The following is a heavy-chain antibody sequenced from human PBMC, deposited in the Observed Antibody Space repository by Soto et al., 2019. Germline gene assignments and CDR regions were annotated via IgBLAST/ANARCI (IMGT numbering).Heavy chain of an antibody. Sequence: SDTLSLTFTVSGGSISSAYYYWSWIRQPPGKGLEWIGYIFYSGSTYFNPSLKSRVTISVDTSKNQFSLKLRSVTAADTAVFYCARGYGDYDNWFDPWGQGTLVTVSS. J-gene: IGHJ5*02. CDR1: GGSISSAYYY. D-gene: IGHD4-17*01. CDR2: IFYSGST. V-gene: IGHV4-30-4*02. CDR3: ARGYGDYDNWFDP.